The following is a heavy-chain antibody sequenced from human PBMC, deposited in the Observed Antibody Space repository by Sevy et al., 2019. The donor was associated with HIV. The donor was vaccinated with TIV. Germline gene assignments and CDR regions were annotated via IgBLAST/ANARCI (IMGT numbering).Heavy chain of an antibody. J-gene: IGHJ5*02. CDR2: IYYSGST. V-gene: IGHV4-30-4*01. Sequence: SETLSLTCTVSGGSISSGDYYWSWIRQPPGKGLEWIGYIYYSGSTYYNPSLKGRVTISVDTSKNQFSLKLSSVTAADTAVYYCASLGHSSSCYGRSEWFDPWGQGTLVTVSS. CDR1: GGSISSGDYY. D-gene: IGHD6-13*01. CDR3: ASLGHSSSCYGRSEWFDP.